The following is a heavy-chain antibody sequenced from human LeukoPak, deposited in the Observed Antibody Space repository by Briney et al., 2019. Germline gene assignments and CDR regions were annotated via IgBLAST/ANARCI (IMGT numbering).Heavy chain of an antibody. V-gene: IGHV3-23*01. CDR3: TRARYDSSTLYFDY. CDR1: GFTFSSYG. Sequence: GGSLRLSCAASGFTFSSYGMSWVRQAPGKGLEWVSAISGSGGSTYYADSVEGRFTISRDNGKNILYLQMNSLKTEDTAVYYCTRARYDSSTLYFDYWGQGTLVTVSS. J-gene: IGHJ4*02. D-gene: IGHD3-22*01. CDR2: ISGSGGST.